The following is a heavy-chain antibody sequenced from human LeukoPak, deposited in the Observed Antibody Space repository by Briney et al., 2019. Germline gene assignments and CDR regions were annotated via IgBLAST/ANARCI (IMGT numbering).Heavy chain of an antibody. V-gene: IGHV4-61*02. J-gene: IGHJ6*03. CDR2: IYTSGST. CDR3: AGSTSLGYYYYYYMDV. Sequence: PSETLSLTCSVSGGSISSGSYYWSWIRQPAGKGLEWIGRIYTSGSTNYNPSLKSRVTIAVDTSKNQFSLKLSSVTAADTAVYYCAGSTSLGYYYYYYMDVWGKGTTVTVSS. D-gene: IGHD6-6*01. CDR1: GGSISSGSYY.